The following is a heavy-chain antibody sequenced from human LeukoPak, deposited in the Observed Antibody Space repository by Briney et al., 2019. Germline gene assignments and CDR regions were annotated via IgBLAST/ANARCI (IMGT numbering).Heavy chain of an antibody. D-gene: IGHD2-2*02. CDR1: GFTFSSYS. J-gene: IGHJ6*03. V-gene: IGHV3-21*01. Sequence: GGSLRLSCAASGFTFSSYSMNWVRQAPGKGLEWVSSISSSSSYIYYADSVKGRFTISRDNAKNSLYLQMNSLRAEDTAVYYCASWDVVVPAALPYYYYMDGWGKGTTVTVSS. CDR3: ASWDVVVPAALPYYYYMDG. CDR2: ISSSSSYI.